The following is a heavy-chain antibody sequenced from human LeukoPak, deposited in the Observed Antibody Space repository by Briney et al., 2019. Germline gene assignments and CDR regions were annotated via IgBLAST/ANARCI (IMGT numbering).Heavy chain of an antibody. CDR1: GYSLTSYW. CDR2: IYPGDSDT. D-gene: IGHD3-10*01. J-gene: IGHJ3*02. V-gene: IGHV5-51*01. Sequence: GESLKISCKGSGYSLTSYWIGWVRQMPGKGLEWMGIIYPGDSDTRYSPSFQGQVTISADKSISTAHLQWSSLKASDTAMYYCARMYYGSGSYYNVPPGAFDIWGQGTMVTVSS. CDR3: ARMYYGSGSYYNVPPGAFDI.